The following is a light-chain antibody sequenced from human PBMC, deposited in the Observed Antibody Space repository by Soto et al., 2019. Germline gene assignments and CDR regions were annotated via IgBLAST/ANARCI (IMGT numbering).Light chain of an antibody. CDR3: AAWDGSLNVHYV. Sequence: QSVLTQPPSASGAPGQRVTISCSGSSSNIGSITVNWYQQLPGTAPKLLIYYNNQRPSGVPDRFSGSTSGTSASLAISGLRSEDEADYYCAAWDGSLNVHYVFGTGTKVTVL. CDR1: SSNIGSIT. V-gene: IGLV1-44*01. CDR2: YNN. J-gene: IGLJ1*01.